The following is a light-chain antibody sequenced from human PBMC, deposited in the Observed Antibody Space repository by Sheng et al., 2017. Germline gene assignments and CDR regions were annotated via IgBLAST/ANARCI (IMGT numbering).Light chain of an antibody. J-gene: IGLJ3*02. CDR1: TSDVGSYNL. CDR3: CSYAGGNAWV. V-gene: IGLV2-23*01. Sequence: QSALTQPDSVSGSPGQSITISCTGTTSDVGSYNLVSWYQQHPGKAPKVLIYEGTKRPSGVSDRFSGSKSGKTASLTISGLQAEDEADYYCCSYAGGNAWVFGGGTKLTVL. CDR2: EGT.